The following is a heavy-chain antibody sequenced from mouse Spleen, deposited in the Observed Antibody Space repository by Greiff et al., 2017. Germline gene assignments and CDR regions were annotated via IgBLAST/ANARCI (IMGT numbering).Heavy chain of an antibody. CDR1: GFSLTSYG. CDR3: ARDGGNYGYYAMDY. D-gene: IGHD1-1*02. CDR2: IWAGGST. J-gene: IGHJ4*01. Sequence: VKLMESGPGLVAPSQSLSITCTVSGFSLTSYGVHWVRQPPGKGLEWLGVIWAGGSTNYNSAFMFRLSISKDNFKSQVFLKMNSLQTDDTAMYYCARDGGNYGYYAMDYWGQGTSVTVSS. V-gene: IGHV2-9*02.